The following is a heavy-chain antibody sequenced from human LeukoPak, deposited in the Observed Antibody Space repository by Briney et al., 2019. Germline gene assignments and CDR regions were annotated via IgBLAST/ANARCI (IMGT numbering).Heavy chain of an antibody. CDR2: INPNSGST. J-gene: IGHJ4*02. V-gene: IGHV1-2*02. CDR3: ARGSFGTWTSYFDY. D-gene: IGHD3-9*01. Sequence: GASVKVSCKASGYTFSAYYMHWVRQAPGQGLEWMGWINPNSGSTNYPQKFQGRVTMTRDTSISTAYMELSRLRSDDTAMYYCARGSFGTWTSYFDYWGQGTLVTVSS. CDR1: GYTFSAYY.